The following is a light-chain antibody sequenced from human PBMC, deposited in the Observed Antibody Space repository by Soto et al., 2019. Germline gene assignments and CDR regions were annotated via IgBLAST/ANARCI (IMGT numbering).Light chain of an antibody. CDR2: GAS. J-gene: IGKJ2*01. CDR1: QSISDF. CDR3: QQSYTTPHT. V-gene: IGKV1-39*01. Sequence: DIPMTQAPSSLSASVGDRVTITCRASQSISDFLNWYQQRPGKAPNLLIYGASTLQSGVPSRFSGTGSGTDFTLTISNLQPEDFATYYCQQSYTTPHTFGQGTKLDI.